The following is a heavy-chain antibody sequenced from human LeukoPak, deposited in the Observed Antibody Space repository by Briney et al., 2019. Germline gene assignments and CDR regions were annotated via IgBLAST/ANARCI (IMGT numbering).Heavy chain of an antibody. CDR2: IYPGDSDT. Sequence: GESLKISCKGSGYSFTSYWIGWVRQMPGKGLEWMGIIYPGDSDTRYSPSFQGQVTISADKSISTAYLQWSSLKASDTAMYYCARQMPPTSYYYDSSGYYCDYWGQETLVTVSS. D-gene: IGHD3-22*01. J-gene: IGHJ4*02. V-gene: IGHV5-51*01. CDR3: ARQMPPTSYYYDSSGYYCDY. CDR1: GYSFTSYW.